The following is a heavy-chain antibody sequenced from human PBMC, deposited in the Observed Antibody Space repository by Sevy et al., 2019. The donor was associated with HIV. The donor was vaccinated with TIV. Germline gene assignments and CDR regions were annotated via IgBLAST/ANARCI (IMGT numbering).Heavy chain of an antibody. Sequence: GGSLRLSCAASGFTFSSYAMHWVRQAPGKGLEWVAVISYDGSNKYYADSVKGRFTISRDNSKNTLYLQMNSLRAEDTAVYYCARGYSNYLIDYWGQGTLVTVSS. J-gene: IGHJ4*02. CDR1: GFTFSSYA. V-gene: IGHV3-30*04. CDR3: ARGYSNYLIDY. D-gene: IGHD4-4*01. CDR2: ISYDGSNK.